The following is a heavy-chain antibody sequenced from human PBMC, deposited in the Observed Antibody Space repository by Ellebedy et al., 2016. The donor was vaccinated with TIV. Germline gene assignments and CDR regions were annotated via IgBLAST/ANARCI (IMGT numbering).Heavy chain of an antibody. CDR1: GYSFATYW. CDR3: ARGRGSSWYSYFDY. D-gene: IGHD6-13*01. CDR2: IYPDDSDT. J-gene: IGHJ4*02. Sequence: PGGSLRLSCKGSGYSFATYWIGWVRQMPGKGLEWMGIIYPDDSDTRYSPYFEGQVTIPADKSISTAYLQWSSLKASDTAMYYCARGRGSSWYSYFDYWGQGTLVTVSS. V-gene: IGHV5-51*01.